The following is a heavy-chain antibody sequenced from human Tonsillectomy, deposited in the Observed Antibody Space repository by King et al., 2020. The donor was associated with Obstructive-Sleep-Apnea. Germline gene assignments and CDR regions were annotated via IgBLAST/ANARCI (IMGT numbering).Heavy chain of an antibody. Sequence: QLQESGPGLVKPSETLSLTCSVSGGSINNYYWSWIRQPPGKGLEWLGYMYYSGNTNFNPSLKSLVTISAATSNIQSSLGLSSVTAADTAGYFCARHRGVEDYGGYGDYFDYWGQGTLVTVSS. D-gene: IGHD5-12*01. CDR2: MYYSGNT. CDR3: ARHRGVEDYGGYGDYFDY. CDR1: GGSINNYY. J-gene: IGHJ4*02. V-gene: IGHV4-59*08.